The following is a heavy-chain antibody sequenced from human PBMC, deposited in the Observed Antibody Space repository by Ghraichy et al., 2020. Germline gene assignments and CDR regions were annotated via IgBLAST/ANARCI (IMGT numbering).Heavy chain of an antibody. J-gene: IGHJ4*02. CDR1: GFTFNSYA. V-gene: IGHV3-23*01. CDR3: AKNQANWGIFDG. D-gene: IGHD7-27*01. CDR2: IGGSGGIP. Sequence: GGSLRLSCAASGFTFNSYAMSWVRQAPGKGLEWVSTIGGSGGIPYYADSVKGRFTISRIKSENTLYLKMHSLRAEDTAVYYCAKNQANWGIFDGWGQGTLVTVSS.